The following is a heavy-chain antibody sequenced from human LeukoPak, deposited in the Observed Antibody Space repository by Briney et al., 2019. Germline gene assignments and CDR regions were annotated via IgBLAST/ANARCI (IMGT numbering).Heavy chain of an antibody. V-gene: IGHV3-9*01. J-gene: IGHJ4*02. CDR1: GFTFDDYA. CDR3: AKGYGYSGYAHYFDY. Sequence: PGGSLRLSCAASGFTFDDYAMHWVRQAPGKGLEWVSGISWNSGSIGYADSVKGRFTISRDNAKNSLYLQMNSLRAEDTALYCCAKGYGYSGYAHYFDYWGQGTLVTVSS. D-gene: IGHD5-12*01. CDR2: ISWNSGSI.